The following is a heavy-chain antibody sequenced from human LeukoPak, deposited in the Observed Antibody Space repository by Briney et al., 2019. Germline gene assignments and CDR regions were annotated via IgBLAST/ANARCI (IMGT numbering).Heavy chain of an antibody. CDR2: ISGSGGST. V-gene: IGHV3-23*01. D-gene: IGHD5-18*01. Sequence: PGGSLRLSCAASGFTFSSYATSWVRQAPGKGLEWVSAISGSGGSTYYADSVKGRFTISRDNSKNTLYLQMNSLRTEDTAFYYCARDRGFGYNYGIGGSWGQGTLVTVSS. CDR3: ARDRGFGYNYGIGGS. J-gene: IGHJ4*02. CDR1: GFTFSSYA.